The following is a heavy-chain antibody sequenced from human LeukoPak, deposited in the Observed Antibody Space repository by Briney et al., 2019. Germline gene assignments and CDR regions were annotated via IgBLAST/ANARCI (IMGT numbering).Heavy chain of an antibody. D-gene: IGHD6-19*01. CDR1: GYTFTNYA. J-gene: IGHJ3*02. V-gene: IGHV1-3*04. CDR2: INTGTGNT. CDR3: TRLYSSGWRYDAFQI. Sequence: ASVKVSRRSSGYTFTNYALHWVRQAPGQSLEWMGWINTGTGNTKSSQNLQDRVTFTMDTSATTAYMELSSLRSEDTAVYYCTRLYSSGWRYDAFQIWGQGTMVTVSS.